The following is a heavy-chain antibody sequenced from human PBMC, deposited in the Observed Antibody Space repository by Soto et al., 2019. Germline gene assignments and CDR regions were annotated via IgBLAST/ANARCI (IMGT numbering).Heavy chain of an antibody. CDR1: GYTFTSYG. CDR2: MSAASGDT. J-gene: IGHJ5*02. D-gene: IGHD3-16*01. CDR3: ARMATFGSLNWFDP. V-gene: IGHV1-18*01. Sequence: ASVKVSCKASGYTFTSYGISWVRQAPGQGLEWMGWMSAASGDTDYAQKFQGRVTMTTDTSTATAYMELRSLRSDDTATYYCARMATFGSLNWFDPWGQGTLVTVSS.